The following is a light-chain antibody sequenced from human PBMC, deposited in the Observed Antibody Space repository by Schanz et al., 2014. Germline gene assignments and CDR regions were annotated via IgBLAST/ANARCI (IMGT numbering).Light chain of an antibody. CDR1: QTVSNN. CDR3: QQFGRSPIT. V-gene: IGKV3-20*01. Sequence: EIVMTQSPATLSVSPGERGTLSCRASQTVSNNLAWYQQKPGQTPRLLIYGASSRATGIPDRFSGSGSGTDFTLTISRLEPEDSAVYYCQQFGRSPITFGPGTTVDIK. CDR2: GAS. J-gene: IGKJ3*01.